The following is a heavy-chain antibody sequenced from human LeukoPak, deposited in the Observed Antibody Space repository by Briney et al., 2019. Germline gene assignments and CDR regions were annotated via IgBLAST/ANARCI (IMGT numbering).Heavy chain of an antibody. Sequence: ASVTVSCKASGYTFTGYYMHWVRQAPGQGLEWMGRINPNSGGTNYAQKFQGRVTMTRDTSISTAYMELSRLRSDDTAVYYCARDEGIVGAVIDYWGQGTLVTVSS. D-gene: IGHD1-26*01. CDR1: GYTFTGYY. CDR2: INPNSGGT. J-gene: IGHJ4*02. CDR3: ARDEGIVGAVIDY. V-gene: IGHV1-2*06.